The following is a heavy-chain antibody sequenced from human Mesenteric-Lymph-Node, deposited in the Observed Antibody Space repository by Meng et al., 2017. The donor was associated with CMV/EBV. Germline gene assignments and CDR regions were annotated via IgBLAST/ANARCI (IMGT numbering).Heavy chain of an antibody. V-gene: IGHV4-34*01. J-gene: IGHJ4*02. CDR2: INHSGST. Sequence: SETLSLTCAVYGGSFSGYYWSWIRQPPGKGLEWIGEINHSGSTNYNPSLKGRVTISVDTSKNHFSLKLSSVTAADTAVYYCASPLYDTSGYYYWGQGTLVTVSS. D-gene: IGHD3-22*01. CDR3: ASPLYDTSGYYY. CDR1: GGSFSGYY.